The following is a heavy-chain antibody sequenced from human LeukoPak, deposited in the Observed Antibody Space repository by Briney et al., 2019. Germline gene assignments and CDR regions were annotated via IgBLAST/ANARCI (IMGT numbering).Heavy chain of an antibody. CDR3: ARVPNVFEY. CDR2: INSDGSST. Sequence: GGSLRLSCAASGFTFSNFPMHWVRQAPGKGLVWVSRINSDGSSTDYADSVKGRFTISRDNAKNTLYLQMNSLRAEDTAVYYCARVPNVFEYWGQGTLVTVSS. CDR1: GFTFSNFP. V-gene: IGHV3-74*01. J-gene: IGHJ4*02. D-gene: IGHD1-1*01.